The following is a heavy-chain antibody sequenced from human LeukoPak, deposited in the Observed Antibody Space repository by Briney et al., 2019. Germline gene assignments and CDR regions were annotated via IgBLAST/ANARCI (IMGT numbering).Heavy chain of an antibody. CDR1: GYSFTSYW. CDR3: ARPYYDFWSGYSTNDAFDI. CDR2: IYPGDSDT. D-gene: IGHD3-3*01. V-gene: IGHV5-51*01. Sequence: GESLKISCKGSGYSFTSYWIGWVRQMPGKGLEWMGIIYPGDSDTRYSPSFQGQVTISADKSISTAYLQWSSLKASDTAMYYCARPYYDFWSGYSTNDAFDIWGQGTMVTVSS. J-gene: IGHJ3*02.